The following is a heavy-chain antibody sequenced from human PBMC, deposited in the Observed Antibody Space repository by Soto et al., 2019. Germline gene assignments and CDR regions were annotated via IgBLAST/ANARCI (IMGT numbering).Heavy chain of an antibody. V-gene: IGHV1-69*13. CDR2: IIPIFGTA. CDR1: GVTFSSYA. J-gene: IGHJ6*02. CDR3: ARGNGDYAGLRYYYYYYGMDV. Sequence: SVKVSCKASGVTFSSYAISWVRQAPGQGLEWMGGIIPIFGTANYAQKFQGRVTITADESTSTAYMELSSLRSEDTAVYYCARGNGDYAGLRYYYYYYGMDVWGQGTTVTV. D-gene: IGHD4-17*01.